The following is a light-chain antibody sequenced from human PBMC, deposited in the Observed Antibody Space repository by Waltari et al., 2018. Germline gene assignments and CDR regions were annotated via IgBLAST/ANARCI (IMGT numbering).Light chain of an antibody. CDR3: QSYDISLSAYV. J-gene: IGLJ1*01. Sequence: QSVLTQPPSVSGAPGHRVTLSCTGSSSNNGAGYDVHRYQQLPGTAPKLLIHGNSNRPSGVPDRFSGSKSGTSASLAITGLQADDEADYFCQSYDISLSAYVFGTGTKVTVL. CDR1: SSNNGAGYD. CDR2: GNS. V-gene: IGLV1-40*01.